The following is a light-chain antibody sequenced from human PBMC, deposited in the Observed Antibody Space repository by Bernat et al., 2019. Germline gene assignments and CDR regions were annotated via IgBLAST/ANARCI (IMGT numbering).Light chain of an antibody. CDR1: QVIGIY. V-gene: IGKV1-9*01. Sequence: DIQLTQSPPFLSASIGDRVTITCRASQVIGIYLAWYQQKPGKAPNLLIYGASTLETGVPSRFSGSGSGTEFTLTISSLQPEDVATYYCQQLDNYPFTFVQGTRLEI. CDR2: GAS. CDR3: QQLDNYPFT. J-gene: IGKJ5*01.